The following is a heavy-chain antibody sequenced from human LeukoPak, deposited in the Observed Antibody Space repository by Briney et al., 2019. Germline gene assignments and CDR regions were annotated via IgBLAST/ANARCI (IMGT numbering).Heavy chain of an antibody. CDR2: IYSDNT. Sequence: GGSLRLSCTVSGFTVSSNSMSWVRQAPGKGLEWVSFIYSDNTHYSDSVKGRVTISRDNSKNTLYLQMNSLRAEDTAVYYCARESQGMWGIVVVRPPEYYMDVWGKGTTVTVSS. CDR3: ARESQGMWGIVVVRPPEYYMDV. D-gene: IGHD3-22*01. CDR1: GFTVSSNS. J-gene: IGHJ6*03. V-gene: IGHV3-53*01.